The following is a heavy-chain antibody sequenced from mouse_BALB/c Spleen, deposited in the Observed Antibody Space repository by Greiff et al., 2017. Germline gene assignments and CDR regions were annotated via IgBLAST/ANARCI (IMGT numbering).Heavy chain of an antibody. D-gene: IGHD2-4*01. CDR1: GYTFTSYW. CDR2: IAPGSGST. CDR3: ARGGLPHYYAMDY. V-gene: IGHV1S41*01. J-gene: IGHJ4*01. Sequence: DLVKPGASVKLSCKASGYTFTSYWINWIKQRPGQGLEWIGRIAPGSGSTYYNEMFKGKATLTVDTSSSTAYIQLSSLSSEDSAVYFCARGGLPHYYAMDYWGQGTSVTVSS.